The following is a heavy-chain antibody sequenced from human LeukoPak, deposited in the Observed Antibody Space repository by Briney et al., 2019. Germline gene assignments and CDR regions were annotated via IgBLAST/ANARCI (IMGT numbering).Heavy chain of an antibody. CDR3: ARVGYSYGFGAFDI. V-gene: IGHV3-30*02. D-gene: IGHD5-18*01. Sequence: GGSLRLSCAASGFTFSSYGMHWVRQAPGKGLEWVAFIRYDGSNNYYADSVQGRFTISRDNSKNTLYLQMSTLRAEDTAVYYCARVGYSYGFGAFDIWGQGTMVTVSS. J-gene: IGHJ3*02. CDR2: IRYDGSNN. CDR1: GFTFSSYG.